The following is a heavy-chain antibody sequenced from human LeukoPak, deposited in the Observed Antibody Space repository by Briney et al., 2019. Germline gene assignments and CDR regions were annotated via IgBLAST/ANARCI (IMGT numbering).Heavy chain of an antibody. CDR2: IYTSGST. CDR3: ARASGSYYPRYFDY. J-gene: IGHJ4*02. CDR1: GGSISSGSCY. D-gene: IGHD1-26*01. V-gene: IGHV4-61*02. Sequence: PSETLSLTCTVSGGSISSGSCYWSWIRQPAGKGLEWIGRIYTSGSTNYNPSLKSRVTISVDTSKNQFSLKLSSVTAADTAVYYCARASGSYYPRYFDYWGQGTLVTVSS.